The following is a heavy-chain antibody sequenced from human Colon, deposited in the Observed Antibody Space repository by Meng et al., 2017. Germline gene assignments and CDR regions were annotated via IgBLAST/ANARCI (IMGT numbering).Heavy chain of an antibody. CDR2: IYQTGST. CDR3: ARDSGYDKNWFDP. J-gene: IGHJ5*02. D-gene: IGHD5-12*01. CDR1: GGSISTTNW. V-gene: IGHV4-4*02. Sequence: VQMQGSGPGLLRPSGPLSLTCAVSGGSISTTNWWSWVRQPPGKGLEWIGEIYQTGSTNYNSSLNSRVTISVDTSKNQFSLKVSSVTAADTAVYYCARDSGYDKNWFDPWGQGTLVTVSS.